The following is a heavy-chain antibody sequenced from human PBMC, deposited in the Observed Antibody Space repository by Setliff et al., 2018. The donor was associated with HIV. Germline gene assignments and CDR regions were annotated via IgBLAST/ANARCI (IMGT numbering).Heavy chain of an antibody. CDR1: GGSISRRDYC. D-gene: IGHD2-21*01. CDR2: VYYTWNT. J-gene: IGHJ3*02. Sequence: SETLSLTCTVSGGSISRRDYCWGWIRQPPGKGLEWIGSVYYTWNTYYNPSLKSRVTVSVDTSKNQFSLKLSSVTAADTAVYYCARHPIAVVIGVPERDDAFDIWGHGTMVTVSS. CDR3: ARHPIAVVIGVPERDDAFDI. V-gene: IGHV4-39*01.